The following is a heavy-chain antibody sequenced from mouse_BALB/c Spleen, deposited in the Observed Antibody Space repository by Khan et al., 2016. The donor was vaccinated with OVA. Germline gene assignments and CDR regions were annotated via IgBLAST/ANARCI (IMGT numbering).Heavy chain of an antibody. CDR3: LSRYYCGEMAC. D-gene: IGHD1-1*01. J-gene: IGHJ4*01. CDR2: ISSANNI. CDR1: GFTFNKYA. V-gene: IGHV5-6-5*01. Sequence: VELVESGGGLVKPGGSLKLSCAASGFTFNKYAMSWVRQTPEKRLEWVASISSANNIHYPDSVKVQFTISRDNARSILYLEMSSLRSEDTAMYYCLSRYYCGEMACWGQGASVTVSS.